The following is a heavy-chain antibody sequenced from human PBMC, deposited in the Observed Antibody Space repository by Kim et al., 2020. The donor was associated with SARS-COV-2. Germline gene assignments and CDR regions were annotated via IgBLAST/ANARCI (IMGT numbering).Heavy chain of an antibody. J-gene: IGHJ6*03. V-gene: IGHV3-21*01. CDR3: ARPLSYEILTGSGMDV. CDR2: ISSGSTYI. D-gene: IGHD3-9*01. Sequence: GGSLRLSCVVSGFTFSNYSMAWVRQAPGKGLEWVSSISSGSTYIYYADSLKGRFTISRDNAKKSLYLHMNSLRAEDTAVYFCARPLSYEILTGSGMDVWG. CDR1: GFTFSNYS.